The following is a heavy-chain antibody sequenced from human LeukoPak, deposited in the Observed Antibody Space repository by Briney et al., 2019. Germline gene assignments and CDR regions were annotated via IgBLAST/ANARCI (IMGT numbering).Heavy chain of an antibody. J-gene: IGHJ6*02. D-gene: IGHD3-10*01. CDR3: ARVVGVLLWFGELLSLGGMDV. Sequence: GGSLRLSCAASGFTFSSYWMSWVRQAPGKGLEWVANIKQDGSEKYYVDSVKSRFTISRDNAKNSLYLQMNSLRAEDTAVYYRARVVGVLLWFGELLSLGGMDVWGQGTTVTVSS. CDR1: GFTFSSYW. V-gene: IGHV3-7*01. CDR2: IKQDGSEK.